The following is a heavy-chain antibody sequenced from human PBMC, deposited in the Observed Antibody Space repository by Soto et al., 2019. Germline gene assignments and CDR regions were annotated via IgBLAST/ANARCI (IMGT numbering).Heavy chain of an antibody. Sequence: ASETLSLTWAVDGGSLSGYQRSWIRQSQEKGREWNGEINESGGTTYNTSLKSRATMSLDTSKKQVSLKLSSVTAADTAVYYCARGVLLWYGELSRRGDHYYYLDVWGKGTTVTVSS. CDR1: GGSLSGYQ. CDR2: INESGGT. CDR3: ARGVLLWYGELSRRGDHYYYLDV. V-gene: IGHV4-34*01. J-gene: IGHJ6*03. D-gene: IGHD3-10*01.